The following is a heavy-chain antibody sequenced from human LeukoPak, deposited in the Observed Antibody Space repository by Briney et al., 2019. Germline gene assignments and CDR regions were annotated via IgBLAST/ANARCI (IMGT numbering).Heavy chain of an antibody. V-gene: IGHV1-69*05. CDR3: AAERNYYEGGDFDY. CDR2: IIPIFGTA. J-gene: IGHJ4*02. D-gene: IGHD3-22*01. Sequence: SVKVSCKASGGTFSSYAISWVRQAPGQGLEWMGGIIPIFGTANYAQKFQGRVTITTDESTSTAYMELSSLRSEDTAVYYCAAERNYYEGGDFDYWGQGTLVTVSS. CDR1: GGTFSSYA.